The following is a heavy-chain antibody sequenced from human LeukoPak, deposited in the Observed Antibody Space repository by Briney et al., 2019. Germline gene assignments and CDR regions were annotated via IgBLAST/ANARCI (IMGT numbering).Heavy chain of an antibody. CDR3: ARATVYYYMDV. D-gene: IGHD4-17*01. Sequence: GASVKVSCKASGYTFTSYAMNWVRQAPGQGLEWMGWISAYNGNTNYAQKLQGRVTMTTDTSTSTAYMELRSLRSDDTAVYYCARATVYYYMDVWGKGTTVTISS. J-gene: IGHJ6*03. CDR1: GYTFTSYA. V-gene: IGHV1-18*01. CDR2: ISAYNGNT.